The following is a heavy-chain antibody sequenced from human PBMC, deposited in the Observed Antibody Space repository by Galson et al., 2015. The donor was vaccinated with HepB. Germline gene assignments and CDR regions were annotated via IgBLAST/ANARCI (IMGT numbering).Heavy chain of an antibody. CDR1: GFTFSSYG. Sequence: SLRLSCAASGFTFSSYGMHWVRQAPGKGLEWVAVISYDGSNKYYADSVKGRFTISRDNSKNTLYLQMNSLRAEDTAVYYCAKDPHAVAGIRLWRDWYFDLWGRGTLVTVSS. CDR3: AKDPHAVAGIRLWRDWYFDL. D-gene: IGHD6-19*01. J-gene: IGHJ2*01. CDR2: ISYDGSNK. V-gene: IGHV3-30*18.